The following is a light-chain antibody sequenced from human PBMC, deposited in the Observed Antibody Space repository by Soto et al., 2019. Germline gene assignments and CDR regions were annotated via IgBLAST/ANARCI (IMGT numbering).Light chain of an antibody. CDR2: GAS. CDR1: QTITTY. V-gene: IGKV1-39*01. Sequence: DVRMTQSPSSLSASVGDTITITCRASQTITTYLNWFQQKPGESPRLLIYGASTLHDGVPSRFSGSGSGTDFTLTISGLQPEDFATYHCQQTYSDISFGXGTRX. J-gene: IGKJ4*01. CDR3: QQTYSDIS.